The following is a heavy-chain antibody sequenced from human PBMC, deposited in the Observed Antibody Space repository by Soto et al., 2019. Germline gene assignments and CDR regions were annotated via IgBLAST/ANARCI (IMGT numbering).Heavy chain of an antibody. J-gene: IGHJ4*02. Sequence: SETLSLTCTVSVGSITGYYWSWIRQSPGKGLEWIGCSYYTGATNYNPSLKSRVTISVDTSKNQFSLTLSSATAADTAVYYCERETTPRTGFDYWGQGTLVTVSS. CDR2: SYYTGAT. V-gene: IGHV4-59*01. CDR1: VGSITGYY. CDR3: ERETTPRTGFDY. D-gene: IGHD7-27*01.